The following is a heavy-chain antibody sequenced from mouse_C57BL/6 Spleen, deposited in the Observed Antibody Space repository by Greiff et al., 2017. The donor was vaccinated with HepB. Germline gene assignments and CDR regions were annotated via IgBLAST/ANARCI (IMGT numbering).Heavy chain of an antibody. D-gene: IGHD1-1*01. Sequence: QVQLKQSGAELARPGASVKLSCKASGYTFTSYGISWVKQRTGQGLEWIGEIYPRSGNTYYNEKFKGKATLTADKSSSTAYMELRSLTSEDSAVYVCAKLGGSSPYAMDYWGQGTSVTVSS. CDR1: GYTFTSYG. V-gene: IGHV1-81*01. J-gene: IGHJ4*01. CDR2: IYPRSGNT. CDR3: AKLGGSSPYAMDY.